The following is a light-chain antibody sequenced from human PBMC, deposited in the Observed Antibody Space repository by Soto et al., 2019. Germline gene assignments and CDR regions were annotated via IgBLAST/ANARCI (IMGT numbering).Light chain of an antibody. CDR3: KQYGSSTWT. J-gene: IGKJ1*01. Sequence: ELLLTQSPGTLSLSPGEGATLSCRASQSVSSSYIAWYRQNPGQPTRLLIYGAFRRPTGIPDRFSGRGSGTDCSLSISRLEPEDSAVVYCKQYGSSTWTVGQGTKVDIK. CDR1: QSVSSSY. V-gene: IGKV3-20*01. CDR2: GAF.